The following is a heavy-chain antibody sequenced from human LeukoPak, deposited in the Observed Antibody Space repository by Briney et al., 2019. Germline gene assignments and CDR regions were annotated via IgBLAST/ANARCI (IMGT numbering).Heavy chain of an antibody. CDR1: GYSISSDYY. V-gene: IGHV4-38-2*02. D-gene: IGHD2-21*01. J-gene: IGHJ6*03. CDR3: ARLVELYYYYYMDV. CDR2: IYYSGST. Sequence: SETLSLTCTVSGYSISSDYYWGWIRQPPGKGLEWIGSIYYSGSTYYNPSLKSRVTISVDTSKNQFSLKLSSVTAADTAVYYCARLVELYYYYYMDVWGKGTTVTISS.